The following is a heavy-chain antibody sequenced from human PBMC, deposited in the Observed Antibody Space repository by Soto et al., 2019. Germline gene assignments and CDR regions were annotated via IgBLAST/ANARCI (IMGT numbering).Heavy chain of an antibody. CDR3: ARGEDFWSGYYTYYYYGMDV. D-gene: IGHD3-3*01. J-gene: IGHJ6*02. V-gene: IGHV3-30-3*01. Sequence: GGSLRLSCAASGFTFSSYAMHWVRQAPGKGLEWVAVISYDGSNKYYADSVKGRFTISRDNSKNTLYLQMNSLRAEDTAVHYCARGEDFWSGYYTYYYYGMDVWGQGTTVTVSS. CDR2: ISYDGSNK. CDR1: GFTFSSYA.